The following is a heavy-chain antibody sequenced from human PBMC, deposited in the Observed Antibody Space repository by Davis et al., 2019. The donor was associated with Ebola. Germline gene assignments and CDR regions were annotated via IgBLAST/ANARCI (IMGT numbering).Heavy chain of an antibody. Sequence: MPGGSLRLSCTVSGGSVSSGSYYWSWIRQPPGKGLEWIGYIYYSGSTNYNPSLKSRVTISVDTSKNQFSLKLSSVTAADTAVYYCARVGDYSGTVTPWGQGTLVTVSS. D-gene: IGHD4-11*01. CDR3: ARVGDYSGTVTP. J-gene: IGHJ5*02. CDR2: IYYSGST. CDR1: GGSVSSGSYY. V-gene: IGHV4-61*01.